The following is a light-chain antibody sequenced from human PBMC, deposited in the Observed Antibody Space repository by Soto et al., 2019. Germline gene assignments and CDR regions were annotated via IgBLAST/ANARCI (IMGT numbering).Light chain of an antibody. Sequence: QSALTQPPSASVSPGQSVTISCTGTSSDVGGYNYVSWYQQHPGKAPKLMIYEVSERPSGVPDRFSGSKSSNTASLTVSGLQAEDEADYYCSSYAGSNNFVFGTGTKGTVL. CDR1: SSDVGGYNY. V-gene: IGLV2-8*01. CDR3: SSYAGSNNFV. CDR2: EVS. J-gene: IGLJ1*01.